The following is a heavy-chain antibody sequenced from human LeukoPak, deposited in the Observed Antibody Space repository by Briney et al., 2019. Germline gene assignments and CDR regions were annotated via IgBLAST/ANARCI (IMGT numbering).Heavy chain of an antibody. D-gene: IGHD6-6*01. V-gene: IGHV1-2*04. Sequence: GGSLRLSCSASGFTFSSYGMHWVRQAPGQGLEWMGWINPNSGGTNYAQKFQGWVTMTRDTSISTAYMELSRLRSDDTAVYYCARGASLVDGNWFDPWGQGTLVTVSS. CDR1: GFTFSSYG. CDR2: INPNSGGT. J-gene: IGHJ5*02. CDR3: ARGASLVDGNWFDP.